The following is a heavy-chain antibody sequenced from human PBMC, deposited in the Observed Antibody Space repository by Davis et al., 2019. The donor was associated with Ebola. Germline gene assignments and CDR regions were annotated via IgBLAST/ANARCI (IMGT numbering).Heavy chain of an antibody. CDR1: GFTFIDYA. V-gene: IGHV3-30*09. J-gene: IGHJ4*02. CDR2: ISYDGSNK. D-gene: IGHD3-10*01. CDR3: ARRSGPDY. Sequence: GGSLRLSCLASGFTFIDYAMHWVRQAPGKGLEWVAVISYDGSNKYYADSVKGRFAISRDNSKNTLYLQMNSLRAEDTAVYYCARRSGPDYWGQGTLVTVSS.